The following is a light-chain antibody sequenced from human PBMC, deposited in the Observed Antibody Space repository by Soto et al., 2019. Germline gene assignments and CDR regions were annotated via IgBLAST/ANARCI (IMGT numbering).Light chain of an antibody. CDR3: QQRNTWPPIT. CDR2: GAS. Sequence: EVVLTQSPGTLSLSPGGRATLSCRASQSVSRRLAWYQQRPGQSPRLLISGASMRASGVPVRFIGSGSGTDFTLTITSLEPEDFALYYCQQRNTWPPITFGQGTRLE. J-gene: IGKJ5*01. V-gene: IGKV3-11*01. CDR1: QSVSRR.